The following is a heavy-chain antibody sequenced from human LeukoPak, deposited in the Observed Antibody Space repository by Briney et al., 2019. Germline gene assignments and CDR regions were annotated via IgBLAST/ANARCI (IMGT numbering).Heavy chain of an antibody. CDR3: ARGRGPRTGWFDP. CDR2: IIPIFGTA. J-gene: IGHJ5*02. Sequence: GASVKVSCKASGGTFISYAISWVRHAPAQGLEWMGGIIPIFGTANYAQTFQGRVTTTAAESTSTAYLELSSLRSEDTAVYYCARGRGPRTGWFDPWGQGTLVTVSS. V-gene: IGHV1-69*13. D-gene: IGHD1-14*01. CDR1: GGTFISYA.